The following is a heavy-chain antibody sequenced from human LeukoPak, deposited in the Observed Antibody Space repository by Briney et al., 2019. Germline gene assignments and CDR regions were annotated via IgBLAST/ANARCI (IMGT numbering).Heavy chain of an antibody. CDR3: ARDWESYSSGWYGVDY. D-gene: IGHD6-19*01. Sequence: GGSLRLSCAASGFTFSSYSMNWVRQAPGKGLEWVSGINWNGGSTGYADSVKGRFTISRDNAKNSLYLQMNSLRAEDTALYYCARDWESYSSGWYGVDYWGQGTLVTVSS. V-gene: IGHV3-20*04. J-gene: IGHJ4*02. CDR2: INWNGGST. CDR1: GFTFSSYS.